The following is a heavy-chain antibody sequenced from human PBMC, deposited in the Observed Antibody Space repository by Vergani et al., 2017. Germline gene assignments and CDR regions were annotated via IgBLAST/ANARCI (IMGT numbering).Heavy chain of an antibody. V-gene: IGHV4-59*01. CDR1: GGSISSYY. CDR3: ARDGQTYYYDL. CDR2: IYYSGST. J-gene: IGHJ4*02. Sequence: QVQLQESGPGLVKPSETLSLTCTVSGGSISSYYWSWIRQPPGKGPEWIGYIYYSGSTNYNPSLKSRVTISVDTSKNQFSLKLSSVTAADTAVYYCARDGQTYYYDLWGQGTLVTVSS.